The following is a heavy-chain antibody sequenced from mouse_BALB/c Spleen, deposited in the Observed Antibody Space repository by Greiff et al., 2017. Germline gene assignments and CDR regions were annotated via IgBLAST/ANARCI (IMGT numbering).Heavy chain of an antibody. V-gene: IGHV5-6-5*01. CDR3: AGEGDYDWFAY. Sequence: EVMLVESGGGLVKPGGSLKLSCAASGFTFSSYAMSWVRQTPEKRLEWVASISSGGSTYYPDSVKGRFTISRDNARNILYLQMSRLRSEDTAMYYSAGEGDYDWFAYWGQGTLVTVSA. J-gene: IGHJ3*01. CDR1: GFTFSSYA. D-gene: IGHD2-4*01. CDR2: ISSGGST.